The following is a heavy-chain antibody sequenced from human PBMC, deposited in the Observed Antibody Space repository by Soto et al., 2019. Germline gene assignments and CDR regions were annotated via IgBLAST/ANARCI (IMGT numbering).Heavy chain of an antibody. J-gene: IGHJ5*02. V-gene: IGHV4-30-2*01. CDR2: IYHSGSI. Sequence: SQTLSLTCAVSGGSISSGGYSWSWIRQPPGKGLEWIGYIYHSGSIYYNPSLKSRVTISVDRSKNQFSLKLSSVTAADTAVYYCARVPSPWGQGTLVTVSS. CDR3: ARVPSP. CDR1: GGSISSGGYS.